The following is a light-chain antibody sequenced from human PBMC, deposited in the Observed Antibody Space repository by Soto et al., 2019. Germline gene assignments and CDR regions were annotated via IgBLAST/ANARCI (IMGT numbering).Light chain of an antibody. CDR1: NTDVGGYNY. CDR3: SSYAGSSNV. V-gene: IGLV2-8*01. CDR2: EVN. Sequence: QSVLTQPASVSGSPGQSITVSCTGTNTDVGGYNYVSWYQHRPGKAPRLMIYEVNKRPSGVPDRFSGSKSGNTASLTVSGLQAEDEADYYCSSYAGSSNVFGTGTKLTVL. J-gene: IGLJ1*01.